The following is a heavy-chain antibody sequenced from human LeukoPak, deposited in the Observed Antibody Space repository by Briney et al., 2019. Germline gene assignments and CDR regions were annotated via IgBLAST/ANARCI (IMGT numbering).Heavy chain of an antibody. Sequence: GGSLRLSCAASGFTFSSYAVSWVRQAPGKGLEWVSAISARGDSTYYADSVEGRFTISRDNSKNTLYLQMNSLRAEDTALYYCARGAYSDYDYWGQGTLVTVSS. CDR2: ISARGDST. V-gene: IGHV3-23*01. CDR1: GFTFSSYA. D-gene: IGHD4-11*01. J-gene: IGHJ4*02. CDR3: ARGAYSDYDY.